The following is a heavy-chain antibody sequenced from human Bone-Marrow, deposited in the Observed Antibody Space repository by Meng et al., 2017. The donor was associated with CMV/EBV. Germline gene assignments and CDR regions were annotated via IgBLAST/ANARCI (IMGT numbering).Heavy chain of an antibody. J-gene: IGHJ2*01. CDR1: GFTFSSYS. V-gene: IGHV3-21*01. Sequence: LSLTCAASGFTFSSYSMNWVRQAPGKGLEWVSSISSSSSFIWYADSVKGRFTISRDNSKNTLYLQMNSLRAEDTAVYYCARGRLYGARRGYSGWYFDLWGRGTLVTVSS. CDR3: ARGRLYGARRGYSGWYFDL. CDR2: ISSSSSFI. D-gene: IGHD5-12*01.